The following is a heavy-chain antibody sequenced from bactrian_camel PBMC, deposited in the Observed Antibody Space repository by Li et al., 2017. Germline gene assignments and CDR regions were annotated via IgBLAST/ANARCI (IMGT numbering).Heavy chain of an antibody. V-gene: IGHV3S1*01. J-gene: IGHJ4*01. D-gene: IGHD3*01. CDR2: IISNGGSA. CDR1: GFTFSSYW. CDR3: AGTSVYRFSLRLGENDYNY. Sequence: HVQLVESGGGLVQPGGSLRLSCAASGFTFSSYWMYWVRQAPGKGLEWVSTIISNGGSAYYADSMKGRFTISQDNAKNILYLQMNSLKPEDTAMYYCAGTSVYRFSLRLGENDYNYWGQGTQVTVS.